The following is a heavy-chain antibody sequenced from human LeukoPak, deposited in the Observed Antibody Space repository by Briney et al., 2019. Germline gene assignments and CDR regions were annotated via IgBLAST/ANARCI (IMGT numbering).Heavy chain of an antibody. Sequence: ASVKVSCKASGYTFTGYYMHWVRQATGQGLEWMGWMNPNSGNTGYAQKFQGRVTITRNTSISTAYMELSSLRSEDTAVYYCARAEGVVSYYYYYMDVWGKGTTVTVSS. J-gene: IGHJ6*03. V-gene: IGHV1-8*03. D-gene: IGHD3-3*01. CDR3: ARAEGVVSYYYYYMDV. CDR1: GYTFTGYY. CDR2: MNPNSGNT.